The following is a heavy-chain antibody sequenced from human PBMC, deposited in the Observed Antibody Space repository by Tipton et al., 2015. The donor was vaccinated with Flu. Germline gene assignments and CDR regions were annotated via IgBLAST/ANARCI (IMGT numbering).Heavy chain of an antibody. D-gene: IGHD6-19*01. CDR2: IIPIFGTA. CDR3: ARGPVAPRSSGWYVWASWFDY. J-gene: IGHJ4*02. Sequence: QLVQSGAEVKKPGSSVKVSCKASGGTFSSYAISWVRQAPGQGLEWMGRIIPIFGTANYAQKFQGRVTITADESTSTAYMVLSSLRSEDTAVYYCARGPVAPRSSGWYVWASWFDYWGQGTLVTVSS. CDR1: GGTFSSYA. V-gene: IGHV1-69*18.